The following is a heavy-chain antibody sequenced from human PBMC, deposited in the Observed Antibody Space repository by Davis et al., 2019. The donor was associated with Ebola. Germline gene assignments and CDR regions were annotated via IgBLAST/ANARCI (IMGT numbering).Heavy chain of an antibody. CDR2: ITSSSSYI. Sequence: GESLKISCAASGFTYSNYSMNWVRQAPGKGLEWVSSITSSSSYIYYADSVKGRFTISRDDAQDSLHLQMNNLRDEDTALYYCARDGTGASGTGWIDPWGQGTLVTVSS. D-gene: IGHD1-26*01. J-gene: IGHJ5*02. CDR1: GFTYSNYS. CDR3: ARDGTGASGTGWIDP. V-gene: IGHV3-21*01.